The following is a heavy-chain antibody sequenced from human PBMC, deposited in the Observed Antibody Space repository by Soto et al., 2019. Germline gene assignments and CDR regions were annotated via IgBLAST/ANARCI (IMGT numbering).Heavy chain of an antibody. J-gene: IGHJ6*02. D-gene: IGHD2-15*01. CDR2: IIPIFGTA. Sequence: VASVKVSCKASGGTFSSYAISWVRQAPGQGLEWMGGIIPIFGTANYAQKFQGRVTITADESTSTAYMELSSLRSEDTAVYYCARDLHCSGGSCYGISLGGMDVWGQGTTVTVSS. CDR1: GGTFSSYA. V-gene: IGHV1-69*13. CDR3: ARDLHCSGGSCYGISLGGMDV.